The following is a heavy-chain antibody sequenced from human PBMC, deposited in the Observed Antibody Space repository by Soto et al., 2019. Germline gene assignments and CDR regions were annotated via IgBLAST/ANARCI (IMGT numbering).Heavy chain of an antibody. CDR1: GVSIGSNYY. Sequence: QVLLQESGPGLVQPSGTLSLSCVVSGVSIGSNYYWGWVRQPPGKGLEWLGDMSHIGSVNYNPSLKRRVTISMDTSQNQFSLKLDSMTAADTAVYYCARRLGWYAVDYWGQGTLVIVSS. J-gene: IGHJ4*02. V-gene: IGHV4-4*02. CDR3: ARRLGWYAVDY. D-gene: IGHD6-19*01. CDR2: MSHIGSV.